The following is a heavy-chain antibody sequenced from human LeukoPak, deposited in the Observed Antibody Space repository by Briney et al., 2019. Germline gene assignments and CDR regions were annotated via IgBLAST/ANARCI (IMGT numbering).Heavy chain of an antibody. V-gene: IGHV3-23*01. CDR2: ISGSGGST. J-gene: IGHJ5*02. Sequence: RGSLTLSSAASGFTFSSYGMSWVRQAPGKGMDWVSAISGSGGSTYYAASVKGQFTISRDNSKNTLYLQMTSLRAEDTAVYYCAKDAFRSTILGVSYRWFDPWGQGTLVTVSS. CDR3: AKDAFRSTILGVSYRWFDP. CDR1: GFTFSSYG. D-gene: IGHD3-3*01.